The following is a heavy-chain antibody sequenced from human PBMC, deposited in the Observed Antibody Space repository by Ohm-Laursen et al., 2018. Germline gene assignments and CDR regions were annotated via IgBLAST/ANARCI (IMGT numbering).Heavy chain of an antibody. CDR1: GGSISSYY. CDR3: ARCQSGRSLSDS. CDR2: IYYSGST. J-gene: IGHJ4*02. D-gene: IGHD3-3*01. Sequence: TLSLTWTVSGGSISSYYWSWIRQPPGKGLEWIGYIYYSGSTNYNPSLKSRVTVSVDTSKNQFSLKLSSVTAADTAVYYCARCQSGRSLSDSWGQGTLVTVSS. V-gene: IGHV4-59*12.